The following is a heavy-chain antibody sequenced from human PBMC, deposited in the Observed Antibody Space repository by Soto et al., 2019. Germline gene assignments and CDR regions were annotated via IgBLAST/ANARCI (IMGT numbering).Heavy chain of an antibody. Sequence: GGSLRLSCAGSGVTFRTHTLVWVRQAPGKGLEWVSSISSGGTYLEYAHSVKGRFAISRDDAKDSVFLQMNSLKTDDTAVYYCVKGGEDITSPYGMDVWGQGTTVTVSS. CDR3: VKGGEDITSPYGMDV. J-gene: IGHJ6*02. CDR2: ISSGGTYL. CDR1: GVTFRTHT. V-gene: IGHV3-21*06. D-gene: IGHD3-16*01.